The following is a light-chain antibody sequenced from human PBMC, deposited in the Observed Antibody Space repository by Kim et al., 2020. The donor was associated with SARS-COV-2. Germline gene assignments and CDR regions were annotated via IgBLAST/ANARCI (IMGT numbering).Light chain of an antibody. V-gene: IGKV1-5*03. J-gene: IGKJ2*01. CDR1: QCISIW. CDR3: QQYNSYSLYT. CDR2: RAS. Sequence: DIQMTQSPSTLSASVGDRVTITCRASQCISIWLAWYQQKPGKAPKLLIYRASTLETGVPSRFSGSGSGTEFTLTISSLQPDDFATYYCQQYNSYSLYTFGQGTKVDIK.